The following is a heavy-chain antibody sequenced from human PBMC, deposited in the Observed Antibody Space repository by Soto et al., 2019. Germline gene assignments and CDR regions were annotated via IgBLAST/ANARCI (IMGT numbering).Heavy chain of an antibody. CDR3: ARGAMAGNEVPGD. D-gene: IGHD1-1*01. J-gene: IGHJ1*01. CDR2: INLDGSEK. Sequence: EGQLVESGGGLVQPGGSLRLSCQVSGFTFRSYWMTWVRRAPGKGREWVANINLDGSEKYYVDAVKGRFTISRDNAKNSRHLDLRDLRANDTAVYYCARGAMAGNEVPGDWGQGTLVTVSS. V-gene: IGHV3-7*05. CDR1: GFTFRSYW.